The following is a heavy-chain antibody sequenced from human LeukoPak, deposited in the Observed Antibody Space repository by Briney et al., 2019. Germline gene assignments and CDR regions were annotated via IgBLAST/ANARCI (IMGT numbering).Heavy chain of an antibody. J-gene: IGHJ3*02. D-gene: IGHD3-10*02. V-gene: IGHV3-7*01. CDR2: IKQDGSEK. CDR3: ARSLGSGSYYPDAFDI. CDR1: GFTFSNYW. Sequence: GGSLRLSCAVSGFTFSNYWMSWVRQAPGKGLEWVANIKQDGSEKYYVDSVKGRFTISRDNAKNSLYLQMNSLRAEDTAVYYCARSLGSGSYYPDAFDIWGQGTMVTVSS.